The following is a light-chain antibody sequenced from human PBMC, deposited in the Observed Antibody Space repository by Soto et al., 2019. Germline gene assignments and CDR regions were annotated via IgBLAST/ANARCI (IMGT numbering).Light chain of an antibody. Sequence: EKVLTQSPGTLSLSPGERGTLSCRASEALTGSNLAWYQQQPGQAPRLLIYGASTRATGIPDRFSGSGSGTYLGLTITRLEPEDFAVYFCQQYGDLLWTFGLRTKVDIK. CDR1: EALTGSN. CDR2: GAS. CDR3: QQYGDLLWT. J-gene: IGKJ1*01. V-gene: IGKV3-20*01.